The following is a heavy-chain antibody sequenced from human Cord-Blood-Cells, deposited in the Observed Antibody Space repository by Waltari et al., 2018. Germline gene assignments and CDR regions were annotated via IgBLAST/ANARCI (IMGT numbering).Heavy chain of an antibody. CDR1: GYTFTGYY. Sequence: QVQLVQSGAEVKKPGASVKVSCKASGYTFTGYYMHWVRQAPGQGLEWMGWINPKRGGTNYAQKCQGWVTMTRDTSISTAYMGLSRLRSDDTAVYYCARELIPSGSYYYYGMDVWGQGTTVTVSS. V-gene: IGHV1-2*04. J-gene: IGHJ6*02. D-gene: IGHD3-10*01. CDR2: INPKRGGT. CDR3: ARELIPSGSYYYYGMDV.